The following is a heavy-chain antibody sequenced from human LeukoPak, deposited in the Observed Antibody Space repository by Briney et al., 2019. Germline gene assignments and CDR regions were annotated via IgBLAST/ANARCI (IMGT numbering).Heavy chain of an antibody. V-gene: IGHV4-4*07. D-gene: IGHD6-13*01. CDR2: IYTSGST. CDR3: ARDGIAAAGDYYYYYYMDV. J-gene: IGHJ6*03. CDR1: GGSISSYY. Sequence: PSETLSLTCTVSGGSISSYYWSWIRQPAGKGLEWIGRIYTSGSTNYNPSLKSRVTISVDTSKNQFSLKLSSVTAADTAVYYCARDGIAAAGDYYYYYYMDVWGKGTTVTISS.